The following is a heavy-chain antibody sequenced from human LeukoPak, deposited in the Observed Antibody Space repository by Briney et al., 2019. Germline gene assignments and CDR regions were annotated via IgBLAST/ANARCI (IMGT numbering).Heavy chain of an antibody. V-gene: IGHV3-48*02. J-gene: IGHJ4*02. CDR3: ASSGSYRFDY. CDR1: GFTFSSYS. Sequence: LAGGSLRLSCAASGFTFSSYSMNWVRQAPGKGLEWVSHIIASGTAMFYADSVKGRFTISRDNAKNSLYLQMNSLRDEDTAVYYCASSGSYRFDYWGQGTLVTVSS. CDR2: IIASGTAM. D-gene: IGHD1-26*01.